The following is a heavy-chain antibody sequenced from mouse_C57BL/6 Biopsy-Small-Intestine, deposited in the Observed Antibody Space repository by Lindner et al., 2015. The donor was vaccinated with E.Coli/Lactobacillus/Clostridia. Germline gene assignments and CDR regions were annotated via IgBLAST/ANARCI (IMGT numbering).Heavy chain of an antibody. Sequence: SVKVSCKASGYNFSNYDISWVRQAPGQGLEWMGWMNPNSGNTGYAQKFQGRVTITRNTSISVAYMELSSLRSDDTAVYYCARDFVDGEDWDFDYWGQGTQVTVSS. CDR3: ARDFVDGEDWDFDY. CDR1: GYNFSNYD. D-gene: IGHD4-1*01. J-gene: IGHJ4*01. V-gene: IGHV1-84*02. CDR2: MNPNSGNT.